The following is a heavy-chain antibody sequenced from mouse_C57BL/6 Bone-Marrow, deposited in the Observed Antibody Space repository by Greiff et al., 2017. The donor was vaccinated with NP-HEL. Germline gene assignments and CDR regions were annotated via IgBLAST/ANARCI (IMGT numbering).Heavy chain of an antibody. Sequence: VQLQQSGAELARPGASVKLSCKASGYTFTSYGISWVKQRTGQGLAWIGAIYPRSGNTYYNEKFKGKATLTADKSSSTAYMELRSLTSEDSAVYFCARWGYYPYYYAMDYWGQGTSVTVSS. V-gene: IGHV1-81*01. CDR3: ARWGYYPYYYAMDY. D-gene: IGHD2-3*01. CDR2: IYPRSGNT. CDR1: GYTFTSYG. J-gene: IGHJ4*01.